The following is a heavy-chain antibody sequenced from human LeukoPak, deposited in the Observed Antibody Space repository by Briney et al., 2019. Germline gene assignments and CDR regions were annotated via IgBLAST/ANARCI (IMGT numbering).Heavy chain of an antibody. CDR1: GGSISSGSYY. CDR2: IYTSGST. Sequence: PSETLSLTCTVSGGSISSGSYYWSWIRQPAGKGLEWIGRIYTSGSTNYNPSLKNRVTISVDTSKNQFSLKLSSVTAADTAVYYCARGRSGSYLHYYYYMDVWGKGITVTVSS. CDR3: ARGRSGSYLHYYYYMDV. V-gene: IGHV4-61*02. J-gene: IGHJ6*03. D-gene: IGHD1-26*01.